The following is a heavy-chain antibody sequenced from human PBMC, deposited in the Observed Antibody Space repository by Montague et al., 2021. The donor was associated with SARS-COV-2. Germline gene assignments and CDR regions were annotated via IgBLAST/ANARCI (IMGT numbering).Heavy chain of an antibody. CDR1: GFTFSNYA. CDR3: VKWSSSYGSPNTDFFDP. V-gene: IGHV3-23*01. D-gene: IGHD5-18*01. CDR2: ISDSGQT. Sequence: SLRLPCAASGFTFSNYAITWVRQAPGKGLVWVSSISDSGQTYYSXSLXGRLTISRDNSKNTLHLQMSSVRVEDTAVYRCVKWSSSYGSPNTDFFDPWGQGTLVTVSS. J-gene: IGHJ5*02.